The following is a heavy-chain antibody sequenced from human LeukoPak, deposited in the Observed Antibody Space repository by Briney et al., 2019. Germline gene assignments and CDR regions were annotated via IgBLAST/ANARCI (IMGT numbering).Heavy chain of an antibody. D-gene: IGHD2-2*01. J-gene: IGHJ6*03. V-gene: IGHV3-48*04. CDR1: GFTFSVYG. CDR3: VRDFEVPAAAPDYYYFYYMDV. CDR2: ISSGGTTI. Sequence: GGSLRLSCVVSGFTFSVYGMNWVRQAPGKGLEWLSHISSGGTTIYYADSVKGRFTVSRDNVENSLFLQMNSLRVDDTAVYYCVRDFEVPAAAPDYYYFYYMDVWGTGTTVTVSS.